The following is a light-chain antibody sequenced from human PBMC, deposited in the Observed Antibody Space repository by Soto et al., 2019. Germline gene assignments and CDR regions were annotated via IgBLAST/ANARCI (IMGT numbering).Light chain of an antibody. J-gene: IGKJ5*01. CDR2: DAS. Sequence: EIVLTQSPATQSLSPGERAILSCRASQSVGTYLAWYQQKPGQAPRLLIYDASNRATGIPARFGGSGSGTDFTLTINSLEPEDFAVYYCQQRNSWPPTFTFGQGTLLEIK. CDR3: QQRNSWPPTFT. CDR1: QSVGTY. V-gene: IGKV3-11*01.